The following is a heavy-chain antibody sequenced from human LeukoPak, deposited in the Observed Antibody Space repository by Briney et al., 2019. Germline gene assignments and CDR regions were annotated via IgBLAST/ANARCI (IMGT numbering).Heavy chain of an antibody. D-gene: IGHD3-3*01. V-gene: IGHV3-11*06. CDR2: ISSSSSYT. Sequence: KPGGSLRLSCAASGFTFSDYYMSWIRQAPGKGLEWVSYISSSSSYTNYADPVKGRFTISRDDAKNSLYLQMNSLRAEDTAVYYCARHTYDFWSGSPGDVWGQGTTVTVSS. CDR3: ARHTYDFWSGSPGDV. CDR1: GFTFSDYY. J-gene: IGHJ6*02.